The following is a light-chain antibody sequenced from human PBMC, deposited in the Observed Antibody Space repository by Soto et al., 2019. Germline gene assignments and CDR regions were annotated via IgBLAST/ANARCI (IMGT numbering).Light chain of an antibody. CDR1: QSVSSSY. Sequence: EIVLTQSPGTLSLSPGERATPSCRASQSVSSSYLAWYQHKPGQAPRLLIYGASSRATGIPDRFSGTGSGTDFTLTISRLEPEDFAVYFCQQYGSSPRTFGQGTKVDIK. V-gene: IGKV3-20*01. CDR2: GAS. J-gene: IGKJ1*01. CDR3: QQYGSSPRT.